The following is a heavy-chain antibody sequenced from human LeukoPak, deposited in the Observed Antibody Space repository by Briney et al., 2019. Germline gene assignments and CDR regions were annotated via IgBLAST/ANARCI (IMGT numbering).Heavy chain of an antibody. D-gene: IGHD3-22*01. J-gene: IGHJ3*02. Sequence: ASVKVSCKASGGTFSSYAISWVRQAPGQGLEWMGGIIPIFGTANYAQKFQGRVTITTDESTSTAYMELSSLRSEDTAVYYCARDNEYYYDSSGLDVVGAFDIWRQGTMVTVSS. CDR3: ARDNEYYYDSSGLDVVGAFDI. V-gene: IGHV1-69*05. CDR1: GGTFSSYA. CDR2: IIPIFGTA.